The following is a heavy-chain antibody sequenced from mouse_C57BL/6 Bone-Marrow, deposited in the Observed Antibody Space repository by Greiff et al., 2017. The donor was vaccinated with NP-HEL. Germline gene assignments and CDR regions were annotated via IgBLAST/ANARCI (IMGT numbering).Heavy chain of an antibody. Sequence: GGGLVQPKGSLKLSCAASGFSFNTYAMNWVRQAPGKGLEWVARIRSKSNNYATYYADSVKDRFTISRDDSESMLYLQMNNLKTEDTAMYYCVRRDYYGTLDYWGQGTTLTVSS. V-gene: IGHV10-1*01. CDR1: GFSFNTYA. CDR2: IRSKSNNYAT. D-gene: IGHD1-1*01. CDR3: VRRDYYGTLDY. J-gene: IGHJ2*01.